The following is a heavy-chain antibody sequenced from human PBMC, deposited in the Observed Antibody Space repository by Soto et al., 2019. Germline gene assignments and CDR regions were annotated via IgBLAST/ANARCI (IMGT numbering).Heavy chain of an antibody. CDR3: SRELYCSSTSCYRINPYAFDI. J-gene: IGHJ3*02. CDR1: GFTFGDYA. D-gene: IGHD2-2*02. CDR2: IRSKAYGGTT. Sequence: GGSLRLSCTASGFTFGDYAMSWFRQAPGKGLEWVGFIRSKAYGGTTEYAASVKGRFTISRDDSKSIAYLQMNSLKTEDTAVYYCSRELYCSSTSCYRINPYAFDIWGQGTMVTVSS. V-gene: IGHV3-49*03.